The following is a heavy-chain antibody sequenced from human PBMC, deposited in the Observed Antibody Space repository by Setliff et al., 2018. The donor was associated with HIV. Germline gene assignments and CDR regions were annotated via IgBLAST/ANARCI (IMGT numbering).Heavy chain of an antibody. J-gene: IGHJ4*02. CDR2: INAGNGNT. V-gene: IGHV1-3*01. CDR3: ARDKPRGAIQLLRGEFDY. Sequence: GASVKVSCKASGGTFKTYAISWVRQAPGQRLEWMGWINAGNGNTKYSQRFQGRVSITRDTSATTAYMELSSLRSEDTAVYYCARDKPRGAIQLLRGEFDYWGQGTLVTVSS. CDR1: GGTFKTYA. D-gene: IGHD5-18*01.